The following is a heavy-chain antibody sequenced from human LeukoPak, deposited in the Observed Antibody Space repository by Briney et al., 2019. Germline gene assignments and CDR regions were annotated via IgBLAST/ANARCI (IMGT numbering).Heavy chain of an antibody. V-gene: IGHV3-30*18. J-gene: IGHJ6*02. CDR3: AKVGHYDYYYGMDV. Sequence: GGSLRLSCAASGFTFSSYGMHWVRQAPGKGLEWVAVISYDGSNKYYADSVKGRFTISRDNSKNTLYLQMNSLRAEETAVYYCAKVGHYDYYYGMDVWGQGTTVTVSS. D-gene: IGHD3-3*01. CDR2: ISYDGSNK. CDR1: GFTFSSYG.